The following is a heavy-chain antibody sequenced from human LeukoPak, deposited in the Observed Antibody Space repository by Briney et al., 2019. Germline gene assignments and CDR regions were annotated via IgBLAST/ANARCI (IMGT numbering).Heavy chain of an antibody. CDR3: ARNSVGATMSYFDY. CDR2: NSGSSSYI. V-gene: IGHV3-21*01. D-gene: IGHD1-26*01. J-gene: IGHJ4*02. CDR1: GFTFSHYS. Sequence: GGSLRLSCTASGFTFSHYSMNWVRQAPGKVLEWVSSNSGSSSYIYYADSVKGRFTISRDNAKNSLYLQMNSLRAEDTAVYYCARNSVGATMSYFDYWGQGTLVTVSS.